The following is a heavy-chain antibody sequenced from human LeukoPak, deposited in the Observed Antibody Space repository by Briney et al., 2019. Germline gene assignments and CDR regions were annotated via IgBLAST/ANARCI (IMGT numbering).Heavy chain of an antibody. V-gene: IGHV1-2*04. CDR1: GYTFTGYY. CDR3: ARDYGGNSIYFDY. J-gene: IGHJ4*02. CDR2: INPNSGGT. D-gene: IGHD4-23*01. Sequence: GASVKVSCKASGYTFTGYYMHWVRQAPGQGLEWMGWINPNSGGTNYAQKFQGWVTMTRDTSISTAYMELSRLRSDDTAVYYCARDYGGNSIYFDYWGQGTLVTVSS.